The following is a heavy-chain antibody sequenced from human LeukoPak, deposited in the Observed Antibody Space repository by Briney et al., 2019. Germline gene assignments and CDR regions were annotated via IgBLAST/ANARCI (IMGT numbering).Heavy chain of an antibody. Sequence: GASVKVSCKASGYTFTGCYMHWVRQAPGQGLEWMGWINPKSGGTKYVQKFQGRVTMTRDMSISTAYMELSSLRSDDTAVYYCAMMRYSPDNYFDYWGQGTLVTVSS. J-gene: IGHJ4*02. V-gene: IGHV1-2*02. CDR1: GYTFTGCY. CDR3: AMMRYSPDNYFDY. D-gene: IGHD5-18*01. CDR2: INPKSGGT.